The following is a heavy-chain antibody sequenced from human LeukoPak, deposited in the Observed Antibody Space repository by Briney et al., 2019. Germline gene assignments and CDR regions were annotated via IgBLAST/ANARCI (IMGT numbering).Heavy chain of an antibody. CDR3: AREQQLVRGAFDL. CDR2: INGGNGDT. CDR1: GYTFTNYA. J-gene: IGHJ3*01. D-gene: IGHD6-13*01. Sequence: ASVKVSCKASGYTFTNYAIHWVRQAPGQRLKWMGCINGGNGDTKYSQKFQGRVTITRDTSATTAFMELSSLRSAEDTTLYYCAREQQLVRGAFDLWGQGTMVTVSS. V-gene: IGHV1-3*01.